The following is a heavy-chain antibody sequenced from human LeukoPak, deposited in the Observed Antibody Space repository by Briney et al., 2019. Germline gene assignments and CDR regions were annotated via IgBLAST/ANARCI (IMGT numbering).Heavy chain of an antibody. Sequence: ASVKVSCKASGYTFTGYYMHWVRQAPGQGLEWMGWTNPNSGGTNYAQKFQGRVTMTTDTSTSTAYMDLRSLRSDDTAVYYCARDLPAAGKYNWFDPWGQGTLVTVSS. D-gene: IGHD6-13*01. J-gene: IGHJ5*02. CDR2: TNPNSGGT. V-gene: IGHV1-2*02. CDR1: GYTFTGYY. CDR3: ARDLPAAGKYNWFDP.